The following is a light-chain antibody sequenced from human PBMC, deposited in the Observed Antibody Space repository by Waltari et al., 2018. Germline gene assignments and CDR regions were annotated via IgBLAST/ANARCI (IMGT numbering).Light chain of an antibody. CDR3: QQYNSYAVT. CDR1: QCIRSW. J-gene: IGKJ4*01. V-gene: IGKV1-5*03. Sequence: DIQMTQSPSTLSASVGDRVTLTSRASQCIRSWLAWYQQKPAEVPKLLIYKASRLQSGVPSRFSGSGSGTEFSLTISSLQPEDSATYYCQQYNSYAVTFGGGTKVEI. CDR2: KAS.